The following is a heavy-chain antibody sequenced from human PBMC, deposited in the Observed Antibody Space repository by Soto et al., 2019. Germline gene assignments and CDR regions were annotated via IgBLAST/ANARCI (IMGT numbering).Heavy chain of an antibody. CDR2: IYYSGST. V-gene: IGHV4-59*01. CDR3: AREGVKRNYYYYGRDV. Sequence: PSETLSLTCTVSGGSISSYYWSWIRQPPGKGLEWIGYIYYSGSTNYNPSLKSRVTISVDTSKNQFSLKLSSVTAADTAVYYCAREGVKRNYYYYGRDVGGQGPTVTVS. D-gene: IGHD2-21*01. CDR1: GGSISSYY. J-gene: IGHJ6*02.